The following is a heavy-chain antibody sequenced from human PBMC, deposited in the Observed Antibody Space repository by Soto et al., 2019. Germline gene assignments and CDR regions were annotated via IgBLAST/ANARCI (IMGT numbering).Heavy chain of an antibody. CDR1: GFTFSSYA. CDR2: ISGSGGST. D-gene: IGHD6-13*01. CDR3: AKDAGRLSGAGIDY. J-gene: IGHJ4*02. Sequence: GGSLRLSCAASGFTFSSYAMSWVRQAPGKGLEWVAAISGSGGSTYYADSVKGRFTISRDNSKNTLYLQMNSLRAEDTAVYYCAKDAGRLSGAGIDYWGKGTLVTVSS. V-gene: IGHV3-23*01.